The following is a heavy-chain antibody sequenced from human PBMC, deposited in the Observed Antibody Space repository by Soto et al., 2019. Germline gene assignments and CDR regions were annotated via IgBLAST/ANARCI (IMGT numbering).Heavy chain of an antibody. CDR1: GGSMSSSTYF. Sequence: SETLSLTCTVSGGSMSSSTYFWGWIRQPPGKALEWIGYIYYSGDTQYNPSLKSRVTISLDTPKNQFSLRLNSVTAADTAVYYCARVESASWLEFWGQGTLVTVSS. CDR3: ARVESASWLEF. J-gene: IGHJ4*02. D-gene: IGHD2-2*01. CDR2: IYYSGDT. V-gene: IGHV4-61*05.